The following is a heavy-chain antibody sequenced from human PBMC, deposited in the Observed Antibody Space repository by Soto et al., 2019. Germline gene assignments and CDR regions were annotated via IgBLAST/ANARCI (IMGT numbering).Heavy chain of an antibody. J-gene: IGHJ4*02. CDR1: GYTFTGYY. Sequence: QVQLVQSWAEVKKPGASVKVSCKASGYTFTGYYMHWVRQAPGQGLEWMGWINPNSGGTNYAQKFQGWVTMTRDTSISTAYMELSRLRSDDTAVYYCARSPGGVVTAMYYFDYWGQGTLVTVSS. CDR3: ARSPGGVVTAMYYFDY. V-gene: IGHV1-2*04. CDR2: INPNSGGT. D-gene: IGHD2-21*02.